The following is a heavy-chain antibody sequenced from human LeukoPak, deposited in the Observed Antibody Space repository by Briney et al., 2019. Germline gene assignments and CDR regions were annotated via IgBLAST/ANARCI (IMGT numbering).Heavy chain of an antibody. J-gene: IGHJ4*02. V-gene: IGHV4-61*01. CDR3: ARATVTPDY. CDR1: GGSVSSGTYY. D-gene: IGHD4-17*01. CDR2: IYYSGST. Sequence: PSETLSLTCTVSGGSVSSGTYYWSWIRQPPGKGLEWIGYIYYSGSTNYNPSLKSRVTVSVDTSKNQCSLKLSSVTAADTAVYYCARATVTPDYWGQGTLVTVSS.